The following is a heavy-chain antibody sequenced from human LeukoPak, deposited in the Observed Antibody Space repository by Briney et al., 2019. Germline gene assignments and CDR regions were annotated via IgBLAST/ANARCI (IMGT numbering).Heavy chain of an antibody. V-gene: IGHV3-74*01. CDR3: ARVGCSGGSCYSWTYYYYGMDV. J-gene: IGHJ6*02. CDR2: INSDGSST. D-gene: IGHD2-15*01. Sequence: GGSLRLSCAASGFTFSSYWMHWVRHAPGKGLVWVSRINSDGSSTSYADSVKGRFTISRDNAKNTLYLQTNSLRAEDTAVYYCARVGCSGGSCYSWTYYYYGMDVWGQGTTVTVSS. CDR1: GFTFSSYW.